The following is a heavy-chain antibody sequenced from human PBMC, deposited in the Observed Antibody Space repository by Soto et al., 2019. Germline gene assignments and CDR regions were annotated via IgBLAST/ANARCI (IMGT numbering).Heavy chain of an antibody. J-gene: IGHJ4*02. V-gene: IGHV3-23*01. D-gene: IGHD3-3*01. CDR2: ISGSGGST. Sequence: TGGSLRLSCAVSGFTFSTYAMIWVRQAPGKGLEWVSAISGSGGSTYYADSVKGRFTISRDNSKNTLYLQMNTLRAEDTAVYHCAKAPSGYYGSFFDYWGQGTLVTVSS. CDR3: AKAPSGYYGSFFDY. CDR1: GFTFSTYA.